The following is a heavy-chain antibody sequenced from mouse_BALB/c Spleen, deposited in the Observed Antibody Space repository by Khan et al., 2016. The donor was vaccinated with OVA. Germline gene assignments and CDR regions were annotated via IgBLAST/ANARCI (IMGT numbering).Heavy chain of an antibody. J-gene: IGHJ3*01. Sequence: EVELVESGGGLVQPGGSLKLSCATSGFTFSDYYMYWVRQTPAKRLEWVAYISNRGSTTYYPDTVRGRFTISRDNATNTLYLQLSRLKSEDTAMYYCAREGDDGGLAYWGQGTLVTVSA. CDR3: AREGDDGGLAY. CDR1: GFTFSDYY. D-gene: IGHD2-3*01. V-gene: IGHV5-12*02. CDR2: ISNRGSTT.